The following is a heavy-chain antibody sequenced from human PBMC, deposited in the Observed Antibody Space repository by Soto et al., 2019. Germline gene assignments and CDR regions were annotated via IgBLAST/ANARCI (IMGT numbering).Heavy chain of an antibody. CDR2: ISAYNGNT. CDR3: ARDKGDGSGSYYGY. D-gene: IGHD3-10*01. V-gene: IGHV1-18*01. J-gene: IGHJ4*02. Sequence: ASVKVSCKASGYTFTSYGISWVRQAPGQGLEWMRWISAYNGNTNYAQKLQGRVTMTTDTSTSTAYMELRSLRSDDTAVYYCARDKGDGSGSYYGYWGQGTLVTVSS. CDR1: GYTFTSYG.